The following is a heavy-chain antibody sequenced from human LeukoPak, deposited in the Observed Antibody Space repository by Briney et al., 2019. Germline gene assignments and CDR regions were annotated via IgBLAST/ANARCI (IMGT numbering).Heavy chain of an antibody. CDR2: MDYSGST. V-gene: IGHV4-59*06. Sequence: SETLSLTCTVSGGSISSYYWSWIRQPPGKGLEWIAYMDYSGSTHYNPSLKSRITISVDTSKNQFFLRLSSVSDADTAVYYCARYCSSTSCNTWFDPWGQGTLVTVSS. CDR1: GGSISSYY. J-gene: IGHJ5*02. D-gene: IGHD2-2*02. CDR3: ARYCSSTSCNTWFDP.